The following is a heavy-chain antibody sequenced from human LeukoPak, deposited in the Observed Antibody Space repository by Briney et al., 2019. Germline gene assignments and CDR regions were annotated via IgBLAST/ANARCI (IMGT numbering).Heavy chain of an antibody. J-gene: IGHJ5*02. CDR2: IYPADSDT. D-gene: IGHD5-18*01. Sequence: GESLKISCKGSGYSFTSYWIGWVRQMPGKGLEWLGIIYPADSDTRYSPSFQGQVTISVDKSISTAYLQWSSLKASDTAMYYCVRHSTQYSYNNWSDPWGQGTLVTVSS. CDR1: GYSFTSYW. CDR3: VRHSTQYSYNNWSDP. V-gene: IGHV5-51*01.